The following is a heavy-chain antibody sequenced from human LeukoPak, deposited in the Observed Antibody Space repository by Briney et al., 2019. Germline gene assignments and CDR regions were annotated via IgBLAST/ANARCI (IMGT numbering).Heavy chain of an antibody. CDR3: ARLSRAGEDY. V-gene: IGHV4-59*01. CDR1: GGSISSYY. J-gene: IGHJ4*02. D-gene: IGHD3-16*01. CDR2: IYYSGSP. Sequence: PSETLSLTCSVFGGSISSYYWTWIRQSPARGLEWIGHIYYSGSPNYNPSLKSRVTISSDTPKNQFSLKVTSVTAADTAFYYCARLSRAGEDYWGQGILVTVSS.